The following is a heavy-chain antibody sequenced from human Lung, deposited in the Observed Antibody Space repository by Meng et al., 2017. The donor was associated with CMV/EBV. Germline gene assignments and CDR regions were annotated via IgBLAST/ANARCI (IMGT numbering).Heavy chain of an antibody. V-gene: IGHV3-48*04. J-gene: IGHJ6*01. CDR1: GFTFSTYT. CDR2: ISTSSSTI. Sequence: GGSLRLXCAASGFTFSTYTMNWVRQAPGKGLEWVSDISTSSSTIYYADSVKGRFTISRDNAKNSLYLQMNSLRAEDTAVYYCAGGVPAAIGYYDFWSGYLYGMAVGXRGTXVTGAS. D-gene: IGHD3-3*01. CDR3: AGGVPAAIGYYDFWSGYLYGMAV.